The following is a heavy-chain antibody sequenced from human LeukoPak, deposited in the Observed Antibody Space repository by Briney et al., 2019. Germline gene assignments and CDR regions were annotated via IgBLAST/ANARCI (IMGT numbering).Heavy chain of an antibody. V-gene: IGHV4-59*05. CDR1: GGSISSYY. J-gene: IGHJ4*02. D-gene: IGHD2-21*02. Sequence: TSETLSLTCTVSGGSISSYYWSWIRQPPGKGLEWIGSFHYSGSTYYNPSLKSRVTISGDTSKNQFSLKLRSVTAADTAVYYCASLVVVVVTASEIDYWGQGTLVTVSS. CDR3: ASLVVVVVTASEIDY. CDR2: FHYSGST.